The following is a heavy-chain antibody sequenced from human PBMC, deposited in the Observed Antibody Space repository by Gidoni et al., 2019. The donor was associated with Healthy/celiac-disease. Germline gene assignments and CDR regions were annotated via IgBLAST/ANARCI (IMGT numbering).Heavy chain of an antibody. Sequence: QVQLQESGPGLVKPSQTLSLTCTVSAGSISSGDYYGSWIRQPPGTGLEWIGYIYYSGITYYNPSRKSRVTISVDTSKNQFSLKLSSVTAADTAVYYCARDTYYYGSGSLDYWGQGTLVTVSS. CDR3: ARDTYYYGSGSLDY. V-gene: IGHV4-30-4*01. D-gene: IGHD3-10*01. CDR2: IYYSGIT. CDR1: AGSISSGDYY. J-gene: IGHJ4*02.